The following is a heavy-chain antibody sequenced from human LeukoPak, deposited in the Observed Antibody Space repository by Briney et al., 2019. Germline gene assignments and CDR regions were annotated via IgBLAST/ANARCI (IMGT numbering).Heavy chain of an antibody. CDR3: ARAPDYGDYVEYYYYYYMDV. CDR2: IYYSGST. J-gene: IGHJ6*03. Sequence: ETLSLTCTVSGGSISSSSNYWGWIRQPPGKGLEWIGSIYYSGSTYYNPSLKSRVTISVDTSKSQFSLKLSTVTAADTAVYYCARAPDYGDYVEYYYYYYMDVWGKGTTVTVSS. CDR1: GGSISSSSNY. D-gene: IGHD4-17*01. V-gene: IGHV4-39*07.